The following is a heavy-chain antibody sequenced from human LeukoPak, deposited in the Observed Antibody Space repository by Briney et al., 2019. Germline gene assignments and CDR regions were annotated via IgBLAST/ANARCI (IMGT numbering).Heavy chain of an antibody. Sequence: SETLSLTCTVSGGSIRSYYWSWIRQPAGKGLEWIGRFYSSVSTKYNPSLESRVTMSVDTSRNLFYLNLTSVTAADTAIYFCVREKLYTSSWGYQHWGQGALVTVSS. J-gene: IGHJ1*01. D-gene: IGHD6-13*01. CDR3: VREKLYTSSWGYQH. CDR1: GGSIRSYY. V-gene: IGHV4-4*07. CDR2: FYSSVST.